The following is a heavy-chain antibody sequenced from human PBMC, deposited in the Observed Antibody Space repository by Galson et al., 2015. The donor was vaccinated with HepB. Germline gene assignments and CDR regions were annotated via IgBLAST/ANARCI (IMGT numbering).Heavy chain of an antibody. J-gene: IGHJ4*02. D-gene: IGHD3-22*01. Sequence: SVKVSCKASGYTFTSYGMHWVRQAPGQRLEWMGWISVGNGYTKYSQKFQGRVTITRDTSASTAHMELSSLRSEDTAVYYCARVPRYYYDTSGHFDYWGQGTLVTVSS. V-gene: IGHV1-3*01. CDR3: ARVPRYYYDTSGHFDY. CDR2: ISVGNGYT. CDR1: GYTFTSYG.